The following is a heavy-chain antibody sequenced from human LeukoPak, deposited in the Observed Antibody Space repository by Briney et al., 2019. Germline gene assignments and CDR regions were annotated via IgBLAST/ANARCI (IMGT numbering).Heavy chain of an antibody. Sequence: GGSLRLSCAASGFTFSSYWMNWVRQAPGKGLEWVANIKEDGTVKNYVDSVKGRFTISRDNAKNSLYLQLNSLRAEDTAVYYCAKDLDWNFDYWGQGTLSPSP. J-gene: IGHJ4*02. V-gene: IGHV3-7*03. CDR3: AKDLDWNFDY. D-gene: IGHD1-1*01. CDR1: GFTFSSYW. CDR2: IKEDGTVK.